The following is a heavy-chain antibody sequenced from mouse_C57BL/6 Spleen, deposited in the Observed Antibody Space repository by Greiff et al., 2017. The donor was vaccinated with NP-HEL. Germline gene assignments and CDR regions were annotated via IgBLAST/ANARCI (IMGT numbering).Heavy chain of an antibody. J-gene: IGHJ4*01. CDR1: GYTFTNYY. CDR3: ASDDYDAGRGMDY. CDR2: INPGGGNT. V-gene: IGHV1-76*01. D-gene: IGHD2-4*01. Sequence: QVQLKQSGAELVRPGASVKLSCKASGYTFTNYYIHWVKQRPGQGLEWIARINPGGGNTYYNEKFKGKATLTAEKSSSTAYMQLSSLTSEDSAVYYCASDDYDAGRGMDYWGQGTSVTVSS.